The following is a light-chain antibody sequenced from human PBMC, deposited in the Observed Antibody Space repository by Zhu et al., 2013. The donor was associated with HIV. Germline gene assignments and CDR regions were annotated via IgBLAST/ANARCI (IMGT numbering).Light chain of an antibody. V-gene: IGKV3-20*01. CDR2: STS. CDR1: QSVRGIY. CDR3: QQYSGSPAT. J-gene: IGKJ4*01. Sequence: EIVLTQSPGTLSLSPGEGAALSCRASQSVRGIYLAWYQQIPGQAPRLLIYSTSSRATGIPDRFSGSGSGTDFTLTISRLEPEDFAVYYCQQYSGSPATFGGGTKVESK.